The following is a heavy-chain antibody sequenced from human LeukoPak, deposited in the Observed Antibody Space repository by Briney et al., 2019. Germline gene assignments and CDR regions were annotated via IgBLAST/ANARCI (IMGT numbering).Heavy chain of an antibody. CDR3: ARDPPRYYYDSSVPP. CDR2: INPNSGGT. D-gene: IGHD3-22*01. CDR1: GYTFTGYY. V-gene: IGHV1-2*02. Sequence: ASVKVSCKASGYTFTGYYMHWVRQAPGQGLEWMGWINPNSGGTNYAQKFQGRVTMTRDTSISTAYMELSRLRSDDTAVYYCARDPPRYYYDSSVPPWGQGTMVTVSS. J-gene: IGHJ3*01.